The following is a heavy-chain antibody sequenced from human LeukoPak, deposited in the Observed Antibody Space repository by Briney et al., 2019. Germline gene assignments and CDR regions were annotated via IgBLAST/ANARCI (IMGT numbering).Heavy chain of an antibody. CDR1: GGSISSSSYY. J-gene: IGHJ3*02. Sequence: KPSETLSLTCTVSGGSISSSSYYWGWIRQPPGKGLEWIGSIYYSGSTYYNPSLKSRVTISVDTSKNQFSLKLSSVTAADTAVYYCARIQLWFNDAFDIWGQGTMVTVSS. CDR3: ARIQLWFNDAFDI. V-gene: IGHV4-39*01. D-gene: IGHD5-18*01. CDR2: IYYSGST.